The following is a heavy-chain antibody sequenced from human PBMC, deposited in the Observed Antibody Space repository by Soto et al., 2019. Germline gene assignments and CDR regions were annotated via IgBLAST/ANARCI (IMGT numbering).Heavy chain of an antibody. CDR3: ARDREGSSWYRDYYYGMDV. Sequence: SETLSLTCTVSGGSISSYYWSWIRQPAGKGLEWIGRIYTSGSTNYNPSLKSRVTMSVDTSKNQFSLKLSSVTAADTAVDFCARDREGSSWYRDYYYGMDVWGQGTTGTVSS. V-gene: IGHV4-4*07. J-gene: IGHJ6*02. CDR1: GGSISSYY. D-gene: IGHD6-13*01. CDR2: IYTSGST.